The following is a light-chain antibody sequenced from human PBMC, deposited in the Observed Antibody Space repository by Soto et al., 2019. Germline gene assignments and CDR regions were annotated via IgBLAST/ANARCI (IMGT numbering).Light chain of an antibody. V-gene: IGKV3-20*01. CDR3: QQYGSSPWT. J-gene: IGKJ1*01. CDR2: GAS. CDR1: QSVSSSY. Sequence: EMVLTQSPGTLSLSPGERATLSCLASQSVSSSYLAWYQQKPGQAPRLLIYGASSRATGIPARFSGSGSGTDFTLTISRLEPEDFAVYYCQQYGSSPWTFGQGTKVDI.